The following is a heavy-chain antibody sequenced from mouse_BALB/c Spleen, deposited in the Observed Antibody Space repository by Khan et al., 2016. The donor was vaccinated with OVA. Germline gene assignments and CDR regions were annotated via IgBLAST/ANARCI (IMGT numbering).Heavy chain of an antibody. CDR2: ISYSGVT. D-gene: IGHD1-1*01. CDR3: ARGNYYGYYFDY. Sequence: VQLQQSGPGLVKPSQSLSLTCTVTGYSITSGYAWNWIWQFPGNKLEWMGYISYSGVTSYTPSLKSRISITRDTSKNQFFLQLNSVTTEDTATYYCARGNYYGYYFDYWGQGTTLTVSS. J-gene: IGHJ2*01. V-gene: IGHV3-2*02. CDR1: GYSITSGYA.